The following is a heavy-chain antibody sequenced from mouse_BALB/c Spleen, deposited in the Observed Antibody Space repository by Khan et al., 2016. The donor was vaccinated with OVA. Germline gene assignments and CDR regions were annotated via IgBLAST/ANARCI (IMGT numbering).Heavy chain of an antibody. J-gene: IGHJ2*01. CDR2: INPYNGGT. Sequence: EVQLQESGPELVKPGASVKISCKPSGYIFTNYVLHWVKQKPGQGLEWIGYINPYNGGTKYNEKLKGKATLASDKSSITANMELSSLTSEDSAVYYCARGNWQSYYFDYWGQGTTLTLSS. V-gene: IGHV1S136*01. D-gene: IGHD4-1*01. CDR1: GYIFTNYV. CDR3: ARGNWQSYYFDY.